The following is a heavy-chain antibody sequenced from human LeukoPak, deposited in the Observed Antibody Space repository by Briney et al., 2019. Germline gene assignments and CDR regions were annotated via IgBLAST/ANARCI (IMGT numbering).Heavy chain of an antibody. D-gene: IGHD1-26*01. CDR3: ARRVNSGNYYYFDY. CDR2: IYPGDSDT. CDR1: GYSFMTYW. Sequence: GESLKISCKGSGYSFMTYWIAWVRQMPGKGLEWMGIIYPGDSDTRYSPSFQGQVTISADKSISTAYLQWSSLKASDTAMYYCARRVNSGNYYYFDYWGQGTLVTVSS. J-gene: IGHJ4*02. V-gene: IGHV5-51*01.